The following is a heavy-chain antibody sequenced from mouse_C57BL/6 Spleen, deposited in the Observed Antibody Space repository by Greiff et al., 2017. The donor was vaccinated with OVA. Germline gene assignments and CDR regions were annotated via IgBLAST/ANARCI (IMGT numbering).Heavy chain of an antibody. V-gene: IGHV1-54*01. J-gene: IGHJ2*01. CDR3: ARETVTGYYFDY. CDR2: INPGSGGT. Sequence: VQLQQSGAELVRPGTSVKVSCKASGYAFTNYLIEWVKQRPGQGLEWIGVINPGSGGTNYNEKFKGKATLTADKSSSTAYMQLSSLTSEDSAVYFCARETVTGYYFDYWGQGTTLTVSS. CDR1: GYAFTNYL. D-gene: IGHD2-1*01.